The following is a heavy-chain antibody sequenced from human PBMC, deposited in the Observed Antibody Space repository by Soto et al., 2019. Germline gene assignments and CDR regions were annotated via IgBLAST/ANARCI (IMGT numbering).Heavy chain of an antibody. CDR2: IYYSGST. CDR3: ARVGRAHYDSSGYVDACDI. V-gene: IGHV4-30-4*01. D-gene: IGHD3-22*01. J-gene: IGHJ3*02. Sequence: PSETLSLTCTVSGGSISSGDYYWSWIRQPPGKGLEWIGYIYYSGSTYYNPSLKSRVTISVDTSKNQFSLKLSSVTAADTAVYSCARVGRAHYDSSGYVDACDIWGQGTMVTVSS. CDR1: GGSISSGDYY.